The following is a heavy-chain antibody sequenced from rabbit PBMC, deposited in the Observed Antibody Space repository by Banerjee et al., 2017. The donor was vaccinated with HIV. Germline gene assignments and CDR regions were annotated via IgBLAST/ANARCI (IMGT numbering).Heavy chain of an antibody. Sequence: QEQLKESGGGLVKPEGSLTLTCKASGFDLSSYYYMCWVRQAPGKGLEWIACIYGGSSGSTYYASWAKGRFTISKTSSTTVTLQMTSLTAADTATYFCARNYDLWGPGTLVTVS. J-gene: IGHJ6*01. D-gene: IGHD2-1*01. V-gene: IGHV1S45*01. CDR1: GFDLSSYYY. CDR2: IYGGSSGST. CDR3: ARNYDL.